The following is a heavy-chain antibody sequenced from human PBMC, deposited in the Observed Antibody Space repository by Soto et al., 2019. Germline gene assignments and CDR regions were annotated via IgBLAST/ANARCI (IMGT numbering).Heavy chain of an antibody. J-gene: IGHJ5*02. CDR2: IFTRDSET. V-gene: IGHV5-51*01. CDR1: GHLFNNHW. CDR3: ASGYFDSGHGYDL. D-gene: IGHD3-10*01. Sequence: GESLKISCKGPGHLFNNHWIGWVRQTPGKGLEWMGLIFTRDSETKTSPSFQGHVSFSVDNSITTVYLQWTSLKTTDTGIYFCASGYFDSGHGYDLWGQGTLVTVSS.